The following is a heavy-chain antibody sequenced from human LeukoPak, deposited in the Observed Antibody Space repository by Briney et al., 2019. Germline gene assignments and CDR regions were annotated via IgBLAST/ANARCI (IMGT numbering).Heavy chain of an antibody. CDR2: ILYDGNTK. V-gene: IGHV3-33*01. Sequence: GGSLRLSCAASGFILSNYGMHWVCQAPGKGLEWVAAILYDGNTKHYADSVKGRFTISRDISKNTFYMQMNSLTAEDTAVYYCARDHRPEIQYYYMDVWGKGTTVAVSS. J-gene: IGHJ6*03. CDR3: ARDHRPEIQYYYMDV. D-gene: IGHD1-14*01. CDR1: GFILSNYG.